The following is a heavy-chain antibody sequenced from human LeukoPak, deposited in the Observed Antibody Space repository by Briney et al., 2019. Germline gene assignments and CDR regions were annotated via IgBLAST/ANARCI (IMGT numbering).Heavy chain of an antibody. CDR2: IYYSGST. V-gene: IGHV4-59*01. D-gene: IGHD3-3*01. CDR1: GGSISSYY. Sequence: NPSETLSLTCTVSGGSISSYYWSWIRQPPRKGLEWIGYIYYSGSTNYNPSLKSRVTISVDTSKNQFSLKLSSVTAADTAVYYCARVRDYDFWSGYYQQAAYYYYMDVWGKGTTVTVSS. J-gene: IGHJ6*03. CDR3: ARVRDYDFWSGYYQQAAYYYYMDV.